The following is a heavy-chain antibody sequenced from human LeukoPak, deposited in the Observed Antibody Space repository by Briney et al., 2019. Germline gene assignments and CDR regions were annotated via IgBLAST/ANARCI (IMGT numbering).Heavy chain of an antibody. CDR1: GFTFSSYS. V-gene: IGHV3-21*01. J-gene: IGHJ4*02. CDR3: AREFWSGYYSSDY. Sequence: SRGSLRLSCAASGFTFSSYSMNWVRQAPGKGLEWVSSISSSSSYIYYADSVKGRFTISRDNAKNSLYLQMNSLRAEDTAVYYCAREFWSGYYSSDYWGQGTLVTVSS. CDR2: ISSSSSYI. D-gene: IGHD3-3*01.